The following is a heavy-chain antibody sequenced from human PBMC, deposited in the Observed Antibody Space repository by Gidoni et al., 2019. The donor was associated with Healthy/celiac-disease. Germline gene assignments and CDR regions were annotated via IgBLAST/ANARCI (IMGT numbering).Heavy chain of an antibody. CDR2: IYSGGST. V-gene: IGHV3-53*01. Sequence: EVQLVESGGGLIQPGGSLRLSCAASGFTVSSNYMSWVRQAPGKGLEWVSVIYSGGSTYYADSVKGRFTISRDNSKNTLYLQMNSLRAEDTAVYYCASEVGIAVAGTDYYYYYMDVWGKGTTVTVSS. D-gene: IGHD6-19*01. CDR3: ASEVGIAVAGTDYYYYYMDV. J-gene: IGHJ6*03. CDR1: GFTVSSNY.